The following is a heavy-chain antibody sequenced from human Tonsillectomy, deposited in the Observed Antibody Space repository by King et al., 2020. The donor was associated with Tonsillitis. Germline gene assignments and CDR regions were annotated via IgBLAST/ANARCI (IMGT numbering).Heavy chain of an antibody. V-gene: IGHV3-74*01. Sequence: VQLVESGGGLVQPGGSLRLSCAASGFSFSSYWMHWVRQAPGKGLVWVSRINGDGSTTSYAGSVQGRFTISRDNAKNTLYLEMSSLRGEDGALYYCAREDSIATAFAFWGQGTMVTVSS. D-gene: IGHD3-3*02. CDR2: INGDGSTT. J-gene: IGHJ3*01. CDR3: AREDSIATAFAF. CDR1: GFSFSSYW.